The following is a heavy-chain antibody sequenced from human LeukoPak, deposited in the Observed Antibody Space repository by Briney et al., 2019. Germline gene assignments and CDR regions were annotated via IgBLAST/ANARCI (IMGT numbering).Heavy chain of an antibody. CDR2: INHSGST. V-gene: IGHV4-34*01. D-gene: IGHD5-24*01. CDR1: GGSFSGYY. J-gene: IGHJ6*04. CDR3: ATADAEEMATSYYYYYGMDV. Sequence: SETLSLTCAVYGGSFSGYYWSWIRQPPGKGLEWIGEINHSGSTNYNPSLKSRVTISVDTSKNQFSLKLSSVTAADTAVYYCATADAEEMATSYYYYYGMDVWGKGTTVTVSS.